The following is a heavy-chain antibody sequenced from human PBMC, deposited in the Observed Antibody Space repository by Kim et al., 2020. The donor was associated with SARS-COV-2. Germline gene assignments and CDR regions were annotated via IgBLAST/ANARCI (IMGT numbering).Heavy chain of an antibody. Sequence: YNPSFQGQVTISAVKSTSTAYLQWSSLKASDTAMYYCARLTGSTAGEYDYWGQGTLVTVSS. V-gene: IGHV5-51*01. D-gene: IGHD1-7*01. CDR3: ARLTGSTAGEYDY. J-gene: IGHJ4*02.